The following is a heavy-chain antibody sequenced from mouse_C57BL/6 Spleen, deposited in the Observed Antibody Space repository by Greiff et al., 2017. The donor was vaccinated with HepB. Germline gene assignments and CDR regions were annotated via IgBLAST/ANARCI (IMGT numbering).Heavy chain of an antibody. D-gene: IGHD1-1*01. Sequence: VQLQQSGPELVKPGASVKISCKASGYTFTDYYMNWVKQSHGKSLEWIGDINPNNGGTSYNQKFKGKATLTVDKSSSTAYMELRSLTSEDSAVYYCARYGSRGAWFAYWGQGTLVTVSA. CDR1: GYTFTDYY. V-gene: IGHV1-26*01. CDR2: INPNNGGT. CDR3: ARYGSRGAWFAY. J-gene: IGHJ3*01.